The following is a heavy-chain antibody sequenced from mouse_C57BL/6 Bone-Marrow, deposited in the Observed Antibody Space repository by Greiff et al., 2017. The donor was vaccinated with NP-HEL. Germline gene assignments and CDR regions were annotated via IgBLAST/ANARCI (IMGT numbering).Heavy chain of an antibody. CDR1: GYTFTSYG. V-gene: IGHV1-81*01. Sequence: VKLQQSGAELARPGASVKLSCKASGYTFTSYGISWVKQRPGQGLEWIGEIYPRSGNTYYNEKFKGKATLTADKSSSTAYMELRSLTSEDSAVYFCAKLLRRGFAYWGQGTLVTVSA. J-gene: IGHJ3*01. CDR2: IYPRSGNT. D-gene: IGHD2-12*01. CDR3: AKLLRRGFAY.